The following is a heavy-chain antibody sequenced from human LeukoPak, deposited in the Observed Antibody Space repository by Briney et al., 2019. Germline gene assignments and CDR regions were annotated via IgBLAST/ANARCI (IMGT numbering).Heavy chain of an antibody. CDR2: IYYSGST. V-gene: IGHV4-31*03. D-gene: IGHD3-22*01. Sequence: PSETLSLTCTVSGGSISSGGYYWSWIRRHPGKGLEWIGYIYYSGSTYYNPSLKSRVTISVDTSKNQFSLKLSSVTAADTAVYYCASPSTYYYDSSGHGYWGQGTLVTVSS. CDR3: ASPSTYYYDSSGHGY. CDR1: GGSISSGGYY. J-gene: IGHJ4*02.